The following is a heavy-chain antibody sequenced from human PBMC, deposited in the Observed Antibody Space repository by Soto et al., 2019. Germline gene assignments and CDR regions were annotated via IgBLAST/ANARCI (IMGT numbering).Heavy chain of an antibody. J-gene: IGHJ5*01. D-gene: IGHD6-19*01. Sequence: EVQLLESGGGLVQPGGSLRLSCAASGFTFSTYAMNWVRQAPGKGLEWVSAMSGSGGSTYCADSVKGRFTISRDNSKNTLYLQMNSLRAEDTAVYYCARHSSGWYGWFDSWGQGTLVSVSS. CDR3: ARHSSGWYGWFDS. V-gene: IGHV3-23*01. CDR1: GFTFSTYA. CDR2: MSGSGGST.